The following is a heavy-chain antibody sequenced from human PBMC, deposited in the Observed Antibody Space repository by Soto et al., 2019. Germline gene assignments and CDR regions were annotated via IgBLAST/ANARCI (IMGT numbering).Heavy chain of an antibody. CDR1: GFTFSSYG. D-gene: IGHD2-15*01. CDR2: ISYDGSNK. V-gene: IGHV3-30*18. Sequence: QVQLVESGGGVVQPGRSLRLSCAASGFTFSSYGMHWVRQAPGKGLEWVAVISYDGSNKYYADSVKGRFTISRDNSKNTLYLQMNSLRAEDTAVYYCAKADLYCSGGSCSFDYWGQGTLVTVSS. CDR3: AKADLYCSGGSCSFDY. J-gene: IGHJ4*02.